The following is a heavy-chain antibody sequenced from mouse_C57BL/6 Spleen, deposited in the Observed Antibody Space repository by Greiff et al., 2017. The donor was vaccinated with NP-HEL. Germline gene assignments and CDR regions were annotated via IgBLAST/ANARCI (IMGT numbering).Heavy chain of an antibody. V-gene: IGHV2-5*01. D-gene: IGHD4-1*01. CDR3: AIWEGDAMDY. CDR2: IWRGGST. J-gene: IGHJ4*01. Sequence: VQLQESGPGLVQPSQSLSITCTVSGFSLTSYGVHWVRQSPGKGLEWLGVIWRGGSTDYNAAFMSRLSITQDNSKSQVFFKMNSLQADDTAIYYCAIWEGDAMDYWGQGTSVTVSS. CDR1: GFSLTSYG.